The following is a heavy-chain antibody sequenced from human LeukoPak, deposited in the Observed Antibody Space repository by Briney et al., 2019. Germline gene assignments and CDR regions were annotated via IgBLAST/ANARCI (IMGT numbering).Heavy chain of an antibody. CDR1: GGSLSSFY. CDR3: GRGLWSYYFDY. Sequence: SDPLTLTCTVSGGSLSSFYWTWTRQPPGKGLEWLGYNYNSGITVFNPSLKSRVNISVDTSKNQISFKLAPVDAADMAFFYLGRGLWSYYFDYCGQGTLVTVSS. CDR2: NYNSGIT. V-gene: IGHV4-59*07. D-gene: IGHD2-21*01. J-gene: IGHJ4*02.